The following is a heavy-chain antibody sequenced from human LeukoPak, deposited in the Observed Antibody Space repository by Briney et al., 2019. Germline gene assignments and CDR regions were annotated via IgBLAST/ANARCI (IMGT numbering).Heavy chain of an antibody. Sequence: SQTLSLTCAVSGGSISSGGYSWSWIRQPPGKGLEWIGYIYHSGSTYYNPSLKSRVTISVDRSKNQFSLKLSSVTAADTAVYYCARELRIAAAGRGGQFDPWGQGTLVTVSS. CDR3: ARELRIAAAGRGGQFDP. J-gene: IGHJ5*02. CDR2: IYHSGST. D-gene: IGHD6-13*01. V-gene: IGHV4-30-2*01. CDR1: GGSISSGGYS.